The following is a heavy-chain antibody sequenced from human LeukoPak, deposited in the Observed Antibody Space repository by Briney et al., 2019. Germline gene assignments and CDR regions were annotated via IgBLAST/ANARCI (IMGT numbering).Heavy chain of an antibody. CDR3: ARSYDSSGYEY. CDR2: IYPGDSDT. V-gene: IGHV5-51*01. CDR1: GYSFTSYW. J-gene: IGHJ4*02. Sequence: GESLKISCKGSGYSFTSYWIGWVRQMPGKGLEWVGIIYPGDSDTRYSPSFQGQVTISADNSISTAYLQWSSLKASDTAMYYCARSYDSSGYEYWGQGTLVTVSS. D-gene: IGHD3-22*01.